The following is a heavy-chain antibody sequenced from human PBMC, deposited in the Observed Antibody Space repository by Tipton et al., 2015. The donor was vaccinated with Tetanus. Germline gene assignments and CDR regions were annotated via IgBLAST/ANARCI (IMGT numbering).Heavy chain of an antibody. CDR3: AGVTAQRTELYFDH. V-gene: IGHV4-61*08. D-gene: IGHD6-13*01. Sequence: TLSLTCNVSGGSINTGDYYWSWIRQPPGKGLEWIGYVYYTGSTNHNPSLKSRVTISMDRSKNQISLQLTSVTAADTAVYFCAGVTAQRTELYFDHWGQGTLVTVSS. J-gene: IGHJ4*02. CDR1: GGSINTGDYY. CDR2: VYYTGST.